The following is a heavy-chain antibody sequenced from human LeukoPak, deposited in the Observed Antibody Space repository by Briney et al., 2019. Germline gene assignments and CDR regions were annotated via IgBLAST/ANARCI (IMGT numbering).Heavy chain of an antibody. CDR1: GGSFSGYY. CDR3: ARDSGYCSSTSCYFEYYYYGMDV. V-gene: IGHV4-34*01. Sequence: SETLSLTCAVYGGSFSGYYWSWIRQPPGKGLEWIGEINHSGSTNYNPSLKSRVTISVDTSKNQFSPKLSSVTAADTAVYYCARDSGYCSSTSCYFEYYYYGMDVWGQGTTVTVSS. CDR2: INHSGST. D-gene: IGHD2-2*01. J-gene: IGHJ6*02.